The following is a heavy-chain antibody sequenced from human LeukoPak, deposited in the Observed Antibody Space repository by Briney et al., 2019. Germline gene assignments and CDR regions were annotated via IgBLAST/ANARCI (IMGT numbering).Heavy chain of an antibody. D-gene: IGHD3-9*01. Sequence: ASVKVSCKASGYTFTSYAMTWVRQAPGQGLEWMGWINTNTGNPTYAQGFTGRFVFSLDTSVSTAYLQISSLKAEDTAVYYCARDLMNYDILTGYPLDYWGQGTLVTVSS. CDR1: GYTFTSYA. V-gene: IGHV7-4-1*02. J-gene: IGHJ4*02. CDR3: ARDLMNYDILTGYPLDY. CDR2: INTNTGNP.